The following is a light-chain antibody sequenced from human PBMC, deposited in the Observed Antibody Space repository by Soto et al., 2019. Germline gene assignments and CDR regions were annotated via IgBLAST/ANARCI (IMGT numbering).Light chain of an antibody. Sequence: EIVMTQSPATLSVSPGERATLSCRASQSVRSNLAWYQQKPGQAPRLVIYAASTRATGIPDRFSGSVSGTEFTLTISSLQSEDFAVYYCQQYNEWPPFTFGQGTRWRL. CDR2: AAS. J-gene: IGKJ5*01. V-gene: IGKV3-15*01. CDR3: QQYNEWPPFT. CDR1: QSVRSN.